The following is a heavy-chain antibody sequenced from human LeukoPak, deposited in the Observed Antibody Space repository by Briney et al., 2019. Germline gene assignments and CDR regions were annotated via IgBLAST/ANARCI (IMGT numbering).Heavy chain of an antibody. CDR2: ISSRSSTI. Sequence: GGSLRLSCAASGFTFSSYTMTWVRQAPGKGLEWVSYISSRSSTIYYADSVKGRFTISRDNAKNSLYLQMNSLSAEDTAVYYCARVGGSYLYFDSWGQGTLVTVSS. D-gene: IGHD1-26*01. J-gene: IGHJ4*02. V-gene: IGHV3-48*04. CDR1: GFTFSSYT. CDR3: ARVGGSYLYFDS.